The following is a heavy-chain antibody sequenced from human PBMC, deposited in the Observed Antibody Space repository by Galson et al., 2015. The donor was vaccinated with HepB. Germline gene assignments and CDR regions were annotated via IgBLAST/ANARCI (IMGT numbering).Heavy chain of an antibody. CDR1: GFTFSSYS. CDR2: ISSSSSYI. V-gene: IGHV3-21*01. CDR3: ARDPGRIAAGSPSAFDI. D-gene: IGHD6-13*01. Sequence: SLRLSCAASGFTFSSYSMNWVRQAPGKGLEWVSSISSSSSYIYYADSVKGRFTISRDNAKNSLYLQMNSLRAEDTAVYYCARDPGRIAAGSPSAFDIWGQGTMVTVSS. J-gene: IGHJ3*02.